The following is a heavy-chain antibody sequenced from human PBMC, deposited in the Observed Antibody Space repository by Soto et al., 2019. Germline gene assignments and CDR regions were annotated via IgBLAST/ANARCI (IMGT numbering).Heavy chain of an antibody. Sequence: PGGTLRVSCAASGFTYSSYAMSWVRQAPGKGLEWVSAIIGSGGSTYYADSVKCRFTISRDNSKNTLYLQMNSLRAEDTAVYYCAKALSSGWYRDNWFDPCGRGTLGTVSS. V-gene: IGHV3-23*01. J-gene: IGHJ5*02. CDR2: IIGSGGST. CDR3: AKALSSGWYRDNWFDP. D-gene: IGHD6-19*01. CDR1: GFTYSSYA.